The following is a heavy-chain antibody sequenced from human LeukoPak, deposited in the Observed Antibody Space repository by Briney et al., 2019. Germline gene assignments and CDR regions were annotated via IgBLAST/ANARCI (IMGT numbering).Heavy chain of an antibody. Sequence: GGSLRLSCAASGFTFSTYWMSWVRQAPGKGLEWVANINQDGSEKSYVDSVKDRFTISRDNAKKSLYLQMNSLRAEDTAVYYCARDRVNYFDYWGQGTLVTVSS. CDR1: GFTFSTYW. CDR2: INQDGSEK. J-gene: IGHJ4*02. CDR3: ARDRVNYFDY. V-gene: IGHV3-7*01. D-gene: IGHD3-10*01.